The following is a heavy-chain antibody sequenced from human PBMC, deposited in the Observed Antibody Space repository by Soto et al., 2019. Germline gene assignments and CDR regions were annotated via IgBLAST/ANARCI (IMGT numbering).Heavy chain of an antibody. D-gene: IGHD4-17*01. CDR1: GFTFSLYS. CDR3: ARGYYGYYVGFDL. J-gene: IGHJ5*02. CDR2: ISSSSDTI. Sequence: GGSLRLSCAASGFTFSLYSMSWVRQAPGKGLEWLSYISSSSDTIFYADSVRGRFTISRDNAKNLVYLEVNSLRAEDTAVYYCARGYYGYYVGFDLWGQGTLVTVSS. V-gene: IGHV3-48*01.